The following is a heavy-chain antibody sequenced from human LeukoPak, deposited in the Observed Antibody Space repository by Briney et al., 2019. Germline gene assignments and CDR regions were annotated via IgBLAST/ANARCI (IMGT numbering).Heavy chain of an antibody. D-gene: IGHD3-3*01. CDR1: GDSVSRNTAG. CDR3: ASSSITIFGVVIPFDY. V-gene: IGHV4-61*01. CDR2: IYYSGST. J-gene: IGHJ4*02. Sequence: SQTLSLTCAISGDSVSRNTAGWNWIRQSPGKGLEWIGYIYYSGSTNYNPSLKSRVTISVDTSKNQFSLKLSSVTAADTAVYYCASSSITIFGVVIPFDYWGQGTLVTVSS.